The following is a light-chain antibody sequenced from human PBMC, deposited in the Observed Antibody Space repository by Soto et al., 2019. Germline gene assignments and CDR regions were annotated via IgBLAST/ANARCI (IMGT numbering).Light chain of an antibody. CDR2: AAS. J-gene: IGKJ2*01. V-gene: IGKV1-39*01. CDR1: QSISNS. Sequence: EIQVTKSPSSLSASVGDRVTITCRASQSISNSLNWYQQKPGNAPKVLIYAASNLQSGVPSKFSGSGSGTDFTLTIDSLQPEDFAIYYCQQSSTTPYTFGQGTKVDIK. CDR3: QQSSTTPYT.